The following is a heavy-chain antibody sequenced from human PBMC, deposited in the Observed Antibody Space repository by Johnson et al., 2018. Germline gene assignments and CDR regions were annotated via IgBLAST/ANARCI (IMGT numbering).Heavy chain of an antibody. CDR3: VREQGYYGSGTDGYYDYNYMDV. Sequence: VQLVETGGGLIQPGGSLRLSCAASGFSVSSNYISWVRQAPGKGLEWVSVIYSGGSTYYADSVKGRFTLSRDNSKNTLYLKMNPLRAEDTTVCYCVREQGYYGSGTDGYYDYNYMDVWGKGTTVTVSS. CDR1: GFSVSSNY. V-gene: IGHV3-53*02. D-gene: IGHD3-10*01. J-gene: IGHJ6*03. CDR2: IYSGGST.